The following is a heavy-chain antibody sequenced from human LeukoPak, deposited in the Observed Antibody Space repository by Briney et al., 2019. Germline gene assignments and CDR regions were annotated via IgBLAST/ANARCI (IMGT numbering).Heavy chain of an antibody. D-gene: IGHD6-13*01. V-gene: IGHV3-7*01. CDR1: EFSSSSNW. CDR2: IMQDAREI. Sequence: GGYLRFYCVAAEFSSSSNWMSWVRQAPGRGLEWVAIIMQDAREIYYVDSVKGRFTISRDNAKKSLYLQMNSLRAEDTAVYYCARSYSRCDYWCQGNLVTVSA. J-gene: IGHJ4*02. CDR3: ARSYSRCDY.